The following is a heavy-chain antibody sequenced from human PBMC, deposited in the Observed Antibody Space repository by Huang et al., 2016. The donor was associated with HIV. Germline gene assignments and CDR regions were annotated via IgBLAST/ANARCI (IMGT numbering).Heavy chain of an antibody. J-gene: IGHJ3*02. CDR2: IKIDGRTT. V-gene: IGHV3-74*01. CDR3: ARAGGFEI. D-gene: IGHD2-15*01. Sequence: EEHLVESGGGLVQPGGSLRLSCEASGFKFSNYWMQWVRQAPGKGMMWVSRIKIDGRTTDSADSVKGRFTISRDNAKNTLYLQMSSLTAEDTAIYYCARAGGFEIWGQGTVVTVSS. CDR1: GFKFSNYW.